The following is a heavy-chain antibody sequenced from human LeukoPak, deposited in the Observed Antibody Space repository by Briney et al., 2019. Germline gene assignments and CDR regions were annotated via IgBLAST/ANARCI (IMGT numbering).Heavy chain of an antibody. J-gene: IGHJ4*02. Sequence: SETLSLTCTVSGYSISSGYYWGWIRQPPGKGLEWIGSIYHSGSTYYNPSLKSRVTISVDTSKNQFSLKLSSVTAADTAVYYCARAERYCSGGSCYYFDYWGQGTLVTVSS. V-gene: IGHV4-38-2*02. CDR1: GYSISSGYY. CDR2: IYHSGST. D-gene: IGHD2-15*01. CDR3: ARAERYCSGGSCYYFDY.